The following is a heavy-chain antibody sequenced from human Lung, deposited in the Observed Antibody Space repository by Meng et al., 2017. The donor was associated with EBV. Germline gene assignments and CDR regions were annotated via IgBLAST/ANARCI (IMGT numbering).Heavy chain of an antibody. Sequence: QVQLQELGPGLVKPSETLSLTCTVSGGSISSYYWSWIRQPPGKGLEWIGYIYYSGSTNYTPSLKSRVTISVDTSKNQFSLKLSSVTAADTAVYYCARVRGWELLWGQGTLVTVSS. D-gene: IGHD1-26*01. V-gene: IGHV4-59*01. CDR1: GGSISSYY. CDR2: IYYSGST. CDR3: ARVRGWELL. J-gene: IGHJ4*02.